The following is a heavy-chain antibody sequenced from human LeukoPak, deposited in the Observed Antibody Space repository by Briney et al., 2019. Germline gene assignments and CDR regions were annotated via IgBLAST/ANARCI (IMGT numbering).Heavy chain of an antibody. CDR2: LYYSESP. D-gene: IGHD3-10*01. Sequence: SETLSLTCTVSGGSISSGDYYWSWIRQPPGKGLEWNGYLYYSESPYYNPSLKSRVTISVDTSKNQFSLKLSSVTAAGTAVYYCARDMGLLWFGEFPHVFDYWGQGTLVTVSS. J-gene: IGHJ4*02. CDR3: ARDMGLLWFGEFPHVFDY. CDR1: GGSISSGDYY. V-gene: IGHV4-30-4*08.